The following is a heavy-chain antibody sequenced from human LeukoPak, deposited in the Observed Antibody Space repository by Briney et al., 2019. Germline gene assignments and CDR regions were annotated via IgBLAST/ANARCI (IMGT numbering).Heavy chain of an antibody. CDR2: IYTSGST. D-gene: IGHD2-21*01. V-gene: IGHV4-4*07. CDR3: ARKLLGSHIRVFDY. J-gene: IGHJ4*02. Sequence: SETLSLTCTVSGGSISSYYWSWIRQPAGKGLEWIGRIYTSGSTNYNPSLKSRVTMSVDTSKNQFSLKLSSVTAADTAVYYCARKLLGSHIRVFDYWGQGTLVTVSS. CDR1: GGSISSYY.